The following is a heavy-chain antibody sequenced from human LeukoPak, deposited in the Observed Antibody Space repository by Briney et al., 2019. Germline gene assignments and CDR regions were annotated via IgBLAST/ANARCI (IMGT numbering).Heavy chain of an antibody. J-gene: IGHJ3*02. V-gene: IGHV3-74*01. D-gene: IGHD1-26*01. CDR2: IYNDGSST. CDR1: RFTFSNYW. CDR3: ARVRGGSGTSYAADAFDI. Sequence: GGSLRLSCAASRFTFSNYWMHWVRQAPGKGLVWVSRIYNDGSSTSYADSVKGRFTISRDNAKSTLYLQMNSLRAEDTAVYYCARVRGGSGTSYAADAFDIWGQGTMVTVSS.